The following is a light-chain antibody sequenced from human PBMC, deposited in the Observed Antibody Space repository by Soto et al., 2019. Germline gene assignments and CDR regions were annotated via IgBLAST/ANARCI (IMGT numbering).Light chain of an antibody. CDR3: QQYGRSGT. V-gene: IGKV3-20*01. Sequence: EIVLTQSPGTLSLSPGERATLFCRASQSIATSQLAWYQQKPGQAPRLLMSGASSRATGIPDRFSGSGSGTDFTLTISRLEPEDFAVYYCQQYGRSGTFGQGTKVDIK. CDR2: GAS. J-gene: IGKJ1*01. CDR1: QSIATSQ.